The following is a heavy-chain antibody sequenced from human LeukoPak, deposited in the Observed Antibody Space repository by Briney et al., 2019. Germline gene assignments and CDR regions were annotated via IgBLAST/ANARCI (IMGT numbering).Heavy chain of an antibody. CDR1: GFTFSSYW. CDR3: ARDRYGSSSDYYYYMDV. Sequence: GGSLRLSCAASGFTFSSYWMSWVRQAPGKGLEWVANIKQDGSEKYYVDSVKGRFTISRDNAKNSLYLQMNSLRAEDTAVYYCARDRYGSSSDYYYYMDVWGKGTTVTVSS. V-gene: IGHV3-7*01. CDR2: IKQDGSEK. J-gene: IGHJ6*03. D-gene: IGHD6-6*01.